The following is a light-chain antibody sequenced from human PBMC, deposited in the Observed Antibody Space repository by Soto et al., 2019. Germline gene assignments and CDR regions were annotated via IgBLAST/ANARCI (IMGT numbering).Light chain of an antibody. CDR1: QSVSSNY. CDR3: QHYVTSSIT. V-gene: IGKV3-20*01. Sequence: EIVLTQSPGTLSLSPGERATLSCRASQSVSSNYLAWYQQKLGQAPRLLIYGASSRATGTPDRISGGGSGTHFTLTISRLEPEDFAVYYCQHYVTSSITFGQGTRLEIK. CDR2: GAS. J-gene: IGKJ5*01.